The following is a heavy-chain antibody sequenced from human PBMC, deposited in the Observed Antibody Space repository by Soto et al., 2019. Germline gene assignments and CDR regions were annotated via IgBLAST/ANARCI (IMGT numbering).Heavy chain of an antibody. D-gene: IGHD6-19*01. CDR3: ARLVAGNNYYYYGMDV. J-gene: IGHJ6*02. CDR1: GYTFTSYG. V-gene: IGHV1-18*01. CDR2: ISAYNGNT. Sequence: QVQLVQSGAEVKKPGASVKVSCKASGYTFTSYGIRWVRQAPGQGLEWMGWISAYNGNTNYAQKHQGRVTMTTDTSTSTAYMERRSLRSDDTAVYYCARLVAGNNYYYYGMDVWGQGTTVTVSS.